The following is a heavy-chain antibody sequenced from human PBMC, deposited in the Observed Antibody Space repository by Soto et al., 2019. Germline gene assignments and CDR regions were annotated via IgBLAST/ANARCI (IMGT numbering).Heavy chain of an antibody. D-gene: IGHD6-13*01. CDR2: IYPGDSDT. J-gene: IGHJ6*02. CDR1: GYSFTNYW. CDR3: ASPYSIPDYYYGMDV. V-gene: IGHV5-51*01. Sequence: GESLKISCKGSGYSFTNYWIGWVRQMPGKGLEWVGIIYPGDSDTRYSPSFQGQVTISVDKSISTAYLQWSSLKASDTAIYYCASPYSIPDYYYGMDVWGQGTTVTVSS.